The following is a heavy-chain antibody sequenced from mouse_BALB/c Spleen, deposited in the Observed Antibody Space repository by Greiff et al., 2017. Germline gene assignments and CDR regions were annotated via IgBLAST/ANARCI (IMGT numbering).Heavy chain of an antibody. V-gene: IGHV5-4*02. CDR1: GFTFSDYY. J-gene: IGHJ2*01. Sequence: EVQGVESGGGLVKPGGSLKLSCAASGFTFSDYYMYWVRQTPEKRLEWVATISDGGSYTYYPDSVKGRFTISRDNAKNNLYLQMSSLKSEDTAMYYCAREERITTAFDYWGQGTTLTVSS. CDR3: AREERITTAFDY. D-gene: IGHD1-2*01. CDR2: ISDGGSYT.